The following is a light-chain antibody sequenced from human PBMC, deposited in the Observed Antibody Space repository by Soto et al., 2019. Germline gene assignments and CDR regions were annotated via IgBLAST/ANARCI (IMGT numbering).Light chain of an antibody. CDR3: QQRHMWPIT. Sequence: ESVLTQSPGTLSLSPWERATLSCRASQSITNNYLAWYQQKPGRAHRLLIYGASSRATGIPPRFSGSGSGTDFTLTISSLEPEDSAVYYCQQRHMWPITFGQGTRLEIK. J-gene: IGKJ5*01. CDR1: QSITNNY. CDR2: GAS. V-gene: IGKV3D-20*02.